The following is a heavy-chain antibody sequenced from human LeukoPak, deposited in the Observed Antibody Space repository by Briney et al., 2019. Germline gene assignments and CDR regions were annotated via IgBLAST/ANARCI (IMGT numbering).Heavy chain of an antibody. V-gene: IGHV1-18*04. J-gene: IGHJ4*02. Sequence: GASVKVSCKASGYTFTGYYMHWVRQAPGQGLEWMGWISVYNGNTNFVQNFQDRVTMTIDTSTNTAYMELRSLRSDDTAVYYCARDFCSGGSCYLLFDHWGQGTQVTVSS. CDR1: GYTFTGYY. D-gene: IGHD2-15*01. CDR3: ARDFCSGGSCYLLFDH. CDR2: ISVYNGNT.